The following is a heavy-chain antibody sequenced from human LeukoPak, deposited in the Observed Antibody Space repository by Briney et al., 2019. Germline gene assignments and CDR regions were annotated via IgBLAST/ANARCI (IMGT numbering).Heavy chain of an antibody. D-gene: IGHD1-26*01. J-gene: IGHJ4*02. CDR1: GFIFNTYT. Sequence: GGSLRLSCAASGFIFNTYTMHWVRQAPGKGLEYVSAITEGGRTYYADSVQGRFTISRDNSKNTLYLQMGSLRADDVAVYYCARVLTGSYLDYFDNWGQETLVTVSS. CDR3: ARVLTGSYLDYFDN. V-gene: IGHV3-64*02. CDR2: ITEGGRT.